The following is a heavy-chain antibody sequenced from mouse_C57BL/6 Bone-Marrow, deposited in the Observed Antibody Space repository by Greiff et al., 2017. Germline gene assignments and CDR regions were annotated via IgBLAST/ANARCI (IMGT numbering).Heavy chain of an antibody. CDR2: IYPSDSET. J-gene: IGHJ2*01. V-gene: IGHV1-61*01. CDR1: GYTFTSYW. CDR3: ARRITTNDYFDY. Sequence: QVQLQQPGAELVRPGSSVKLSCKASGYTFTSYWVDWVKQRPGQGLEWIGNIYPSDSETHYNQKFKDKATLTVDKSSSTAYMQLSSLTSEDSAVYYCARRITTNDYFDYWGQGTTLTVSS. D-gene: IGHD1-1*01.